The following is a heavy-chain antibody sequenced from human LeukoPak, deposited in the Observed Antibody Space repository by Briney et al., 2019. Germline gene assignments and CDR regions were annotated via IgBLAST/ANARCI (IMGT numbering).Heavy chain of an antibody. J-gene: IGHJ5*02. V-gene: IGHV1-46*01. CDR2: INPSGGST. Sequence: ASVKVSCKASGYTFTSYYMHWVRQAPGQGLEWMGIINPSGGSTSYAQKFQGRVTMTRDTSTSTLYMELSSLRSEDTAVYYCARAAGYCSSTSCYVREALNWFDPWGQGTLVTVSS. D-gene: IGHD2-2*01. CDR1: GYTFTSYY. CDR3: ARAAGYCSSTSCYVREALNWFDP.